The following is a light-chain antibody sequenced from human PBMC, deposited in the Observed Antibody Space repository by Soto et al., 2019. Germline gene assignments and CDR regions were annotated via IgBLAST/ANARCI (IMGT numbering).Light chain of an antibody. V-gene: IGKV1-39*01. J-gene: IGKJ5*01. CDR2: GAS. Sequence: DIQMTQSPSSLSASEGDRVTITCRASQSINRHVNWYQQKPGRAPKLLIYGASNLQSDAPSRFSGSGSGTDFTLTVRDLQPEDFATYYCQQGYSLLVTFGQGTRLEIK. CDR3: QQGYSLLVT. CDR1: QSINRH.